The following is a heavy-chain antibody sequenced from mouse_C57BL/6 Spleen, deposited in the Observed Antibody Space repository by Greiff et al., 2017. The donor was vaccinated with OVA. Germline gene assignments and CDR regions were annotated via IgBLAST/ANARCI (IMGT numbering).Heavy chain of an antibody. Sequence: VQLQQPGAELVKPGASVKMSCKASGYTFTSYWITWVKQRPGQGLEWIGDIYPGSGSTNYNEKFKGKATLTVDTSSSTAYMELHSLTSEDSAVYFCARPQLGRRGFAYWGQGTLVTVSA. D-gene: IGHD4-1*02. CDR1: GYTFTSYW. J-gene: IGHJ3*01. CDR3: ARPQLGRRGFAY. CDR2: IYPGSGST. V-gene: IGHV1-55*01.